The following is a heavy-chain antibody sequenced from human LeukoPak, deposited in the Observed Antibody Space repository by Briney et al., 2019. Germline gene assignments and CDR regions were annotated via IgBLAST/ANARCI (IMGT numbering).Heavy chain of an antibody. V-gene: IGHV3-30*04. Sequence: PGRSLRLSCAASGFTFSSYAMHWVRQAPGKGLEWVAVISYDGNNKYYADSVKGRFTISRDNSKNTLYLQMNSLRAEDTAVYYCASVHFDFPYSSSWYTGNWFDPWGQGTLVTVSS. J-gene: IGHJ5*02. CDR1: GFTFSSYA. CDR2: ISYDGNNK. CDR3: ASVHFDFPYSSSWYTGNWFDP. D-gene: IGHD6-13*01.